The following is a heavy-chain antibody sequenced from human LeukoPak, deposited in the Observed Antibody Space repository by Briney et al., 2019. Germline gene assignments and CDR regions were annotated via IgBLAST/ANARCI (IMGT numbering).Heavy chain of an antibody. D-gene: IGHD3-10*01. Sequence: TLSLTCAVSGDSISSGDYSWSWIRQPSGKGLEWIGYIFHSGHSYYNPSLKSRVTISVDRSKNQFSLRLTSVTAADTAIYYCARELWFVNAPGSWLDPWGQGTQVTVSS. V-gene: IGHV4-30-2*01. J-gene: IGHJ5*02. CDR2: IFHSGHS. CDR1: GDSISSGDYS. CDR3: ARELWFVNAPGSWLDP.